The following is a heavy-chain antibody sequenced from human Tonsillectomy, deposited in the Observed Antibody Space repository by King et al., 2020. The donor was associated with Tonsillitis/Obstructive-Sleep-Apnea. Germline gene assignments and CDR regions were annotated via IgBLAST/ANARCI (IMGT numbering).Heavy chain of an antibody. CDR1: GGSFSGYY. CDR3: ARKNHYDPPVGFDY. Sequence: VQLQQWGAGLLKPSETLSLTCAVYGGSFSGYYWSSIRQPPGKGLEWIGEINHSGSTNYNPSLKSRVTISVDTSKNQFSLKLSSVTAADTAVYYCARKNHYDPPVGFDYWGQGTLVTVSS. J-gene: IGHJ4*02. CDR2: INHSGST. D-gene: IGHD3-3*01. V-gene: IGHV4-34*01.